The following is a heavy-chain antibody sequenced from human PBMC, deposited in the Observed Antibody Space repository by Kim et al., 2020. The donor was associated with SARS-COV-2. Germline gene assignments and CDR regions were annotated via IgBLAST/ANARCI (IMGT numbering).Heavy chain of an antibody. CDR3: AKDRAYYYDSSGYGY. Sequence: DSVKGRFTISRDNSKNTLYLQMNSLRAEDTAVYYCAKDRAYYYDSSGYGYWGQGTLVTVSS. J-gene: IGHJ4*02. V-gene: IGHV3-23*01. D-gene: IGHD3-22*01.